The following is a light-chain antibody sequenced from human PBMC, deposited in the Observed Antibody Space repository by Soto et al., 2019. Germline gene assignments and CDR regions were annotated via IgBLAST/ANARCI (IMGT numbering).Light chain of an antibody. CDR1: SSDVGGYNY. V-gene: IGLV2-14*01. CDR3: SSYTSSSLEV. Sequence: QSALTQPASVSGSPGQSITISCTGTSSDVGGYNYVSWYQQHPGKAPKLMIYDVSNRPSGVSNRFSGSKSGNTASLTISGLQAEDEADYYSSSYTSSSLEVFGGGTKLTVL. J-gene: IGLJ2*01. CDR2: DVS.